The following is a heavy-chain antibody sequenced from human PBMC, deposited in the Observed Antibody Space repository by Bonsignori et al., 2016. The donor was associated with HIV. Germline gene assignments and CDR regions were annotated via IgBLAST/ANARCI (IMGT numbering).Heavy chain of an antibody. CDR2: TYYRSKWYN. V-gene: IGHV6-1*01. Sequence: WIRQSPSRGLEWLGRTYYRSKWYNDYAVSVKSRITINPDTSKNQFSLQLNSVTPDDTAVYYCARLSTRGFDCWGQGTLVTVSS. D-gene: IGHD1-14*01. J-gene: IGHJ4*02. CDR3: ARLSTRGFDC.